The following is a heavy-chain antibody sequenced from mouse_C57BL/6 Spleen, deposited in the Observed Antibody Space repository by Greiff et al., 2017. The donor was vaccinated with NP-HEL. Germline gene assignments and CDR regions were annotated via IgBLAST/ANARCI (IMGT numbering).Heavy chain of an antibody. CDR2: IYPGDGDT. D-gene: IGHD1-1*01. CDR1: GYAFSSSW. Sequence: VQLQQSGPELVKPGASVKISCKASGYAFSSSWMNWVKQRPGKGLEWIGRIYPGDGDTNYNGKFKGKATLTADKSSSTAYMQLSSLTSEDSAVYFCARGGGSSLFAYWGQGTLVTVSA. CDR3: ARGGGSSLFAY. V-gene: IGHV1-82*01. J-gene: IGHJ3*01.